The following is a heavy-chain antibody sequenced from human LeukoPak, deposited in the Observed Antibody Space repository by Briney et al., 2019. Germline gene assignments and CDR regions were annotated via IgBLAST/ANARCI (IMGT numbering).Heavy chain of an antibody. V-gene: IGHV3-43*02. J-gene: IGHJ4*02. CDR2: ISGDGVST. CDR1: GFTFDDYA. Sequence: GGSLRLSCAASGFTFDDYAMHWVRQAPGKGLEWVSLISGDGVSTYYADSVKGRFTISRDNSKNSLYLQMNSLRTEDTASYYCGKDASSPTRMDYWGQGTLVTVSS. CDR3: GKDASSPTRMDY.